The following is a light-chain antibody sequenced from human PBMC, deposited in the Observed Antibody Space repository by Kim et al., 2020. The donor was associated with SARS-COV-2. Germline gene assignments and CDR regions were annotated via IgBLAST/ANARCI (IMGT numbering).Light chain of an antibody. CDR3: QQYGSSLYT. V-gene: IGKV3-20*01. CDR2: GAS. Sequence: EIVLTQSPGTLSLSPGERATLSCRASQSVSSSYLAWYQQKPGQAPRLLIYGASSRATGIPDRFSGSGSGTDFTLTISRLEPEDFAVYYCQQYGSSLYTSGQGTKLEI. CDR1: QSVSSSY. J-gene: IGKJ2*01.